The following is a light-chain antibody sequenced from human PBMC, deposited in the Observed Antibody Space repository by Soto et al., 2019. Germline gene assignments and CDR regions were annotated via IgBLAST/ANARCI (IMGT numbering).Light chain of an antibody. Sequence: EIVLTQSPATLSSFPGDRVTLSCRASQYINTRLAWYQHRPGQAPRLLIYQTSIRDAGIPARFSASGSGTDFTLTISGVQPEDFALYYCHQRQSWPRTFGQGTKVDI. V-gene: IGKV3-11*01. J-gene: IGKJ1*01. CDR2: QTS. CDR3: HQRQSWPRT. CDR1: QYINTR.